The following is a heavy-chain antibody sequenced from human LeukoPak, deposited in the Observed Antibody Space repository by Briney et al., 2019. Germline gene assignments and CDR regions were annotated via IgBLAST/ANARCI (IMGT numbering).Heavy chain of an antibody. CDR3: ARDEGYYDFCFAH. V-gene: IGHV4-61*02. Sequence: SQTLSLTCTVSGGSISGGSYYWSWIRQPAGKGLEWIGRIYTSGSTNYNPSLKSRVTISVDTSKNQFSLKLSSVTAADTAVYYCARDEGYYDFCFAHWGQGTLVTVSS. CDR1: GGSISGGSYY. J-gene: IGHJ5*02. CDR2: IYTSGST. D-gene: IGHD3-3*01.